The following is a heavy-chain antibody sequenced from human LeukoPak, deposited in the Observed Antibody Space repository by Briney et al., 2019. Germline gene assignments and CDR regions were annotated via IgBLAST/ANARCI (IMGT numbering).Heavy chain of an antibody. D-gene: IGHD2-2*01. CDR1: GFTFSSYG. V-gene: IGHV3-30*19. CDR3: ARDNDCSSTSCSQPFDP. J-gene: IGHJ5*02. CDR2: IWYDGSNK. Sequence: GGSLRLSCAASGFTFSSYGMHWVRQAPGKGLEWVAVIWYDGSNKYYADSVKGRFTISRDNSKNTLYLQMNSLRAEDTAVYYCARDNDCSSTSCSQPFDPWGQGTLVTVSS.